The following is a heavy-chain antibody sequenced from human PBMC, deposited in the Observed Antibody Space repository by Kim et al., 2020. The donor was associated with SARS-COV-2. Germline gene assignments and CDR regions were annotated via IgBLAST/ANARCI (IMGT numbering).Heavy chain of an antibody. J-gene: IGHJ6*02. Sequence: ASVKVSCKASGYTFTSYYMHWVRQAPGQGLEWMGIINPSGGSTSYAQKFQGRVTMTRDTSTSTVDMELSSLRSEDTAVYYCARVGCSSTSCYRIDYYGMDVWGQGTTVTVSS. CDR3: ARVGCSSTSCYRIDYYGMDV. V-gene: IGHV1-46*01. CDR1: GYTFTSYY. D-gene: IGHD2-2*01. CDR2: INPSGGST.